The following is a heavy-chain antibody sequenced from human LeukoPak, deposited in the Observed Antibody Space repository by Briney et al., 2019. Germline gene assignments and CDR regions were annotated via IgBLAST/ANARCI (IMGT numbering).Heavy chain of an antibody. D-gene: IGHD6-6*01. CDR3: ARAKGSSSSSLYGMDV. Sequence: SETLSLTCTVSGGSISSSNYYWGWIRQPPGKGLEWIGSIYYSGSTYYNPSLKSRVTISVDTSKNQFSLKLSSVTAADTAVYYCARAKGSSSSSLYGMDVWGQGTTVTVSS. CDR2: IYYSGST. J-gene: IGHJ6*02. CDR1: GGSISSSNYY. V-gene: IGHV4-39*07.